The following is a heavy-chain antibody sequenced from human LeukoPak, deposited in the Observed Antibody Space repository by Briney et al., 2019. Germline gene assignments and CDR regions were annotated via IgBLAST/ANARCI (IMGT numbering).Heavy chain of an antibody. CDR1: GFSFSSFS. Sequence: PGGSLRLSCAASGFSFSSFSMNWVRQAPGKGLEWVSYISGGSSFTYYVDSVKSRFTISRDNAKNSLYLQMNSLRAEDTAVYYCARDLGYSSGPNYWGQGTRVTVSS. V-gene: IGHV3-21*01. CDR3: ARDLGYSSGPNY. D-gene: IGHD6-19*01. J-gene: IGHJ4*02. CDR2: ISGGSSFT.